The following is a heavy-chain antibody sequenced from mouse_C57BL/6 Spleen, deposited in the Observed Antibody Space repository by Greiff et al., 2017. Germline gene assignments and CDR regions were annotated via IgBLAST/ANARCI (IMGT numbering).Heavy chain of an antibody. CDR1: GYSITSGYD. V-gene: IGHV3-1*01. J-gene: IGHJ4*01. CDR2: ISYSGST. Sequence: DVKLVESGPGMVKPSQSLSLTCTVTGYSITSGYDWHWIRHFPGNKLEWMGYISYSGSTNYNPSLKSRISITHNTSKNHFFLKLNSVTTEDTATYYCARSLFYAMGYWGQGASVTVSS. CDR3: ARSLFYAMGY.